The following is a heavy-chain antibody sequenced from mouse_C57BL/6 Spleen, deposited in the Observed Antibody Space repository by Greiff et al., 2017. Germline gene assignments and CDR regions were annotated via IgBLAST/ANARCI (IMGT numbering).Heavy chain of an antibody. CDR3: ANDYDGEFDY. Sequence: EVQRVESGGGLVKPGGSLKLSCAASGFTFSDYGMHWVRQAPEKGLEWVAYISSGSSTIYYADTVKGRFTISRDNAKNTLFLQMTSLRSEDTAMYYCANDYDGEFDYWGQGTTLTVSS. J-gene: IGHJ2*01. CDR1: GFTFSDYG. CDR2: ISSGSSTI. V-gene: IGHV5-17*01. D-gene: IGHD2-4*01.